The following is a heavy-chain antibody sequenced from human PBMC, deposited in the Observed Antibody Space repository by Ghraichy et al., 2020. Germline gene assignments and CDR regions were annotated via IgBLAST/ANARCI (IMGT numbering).Heavy chain of an antibody. CDR3: ARGGPIDS. CDR1: GFTFNKYV. CDR2: VSSRSNYI. Sequence: GGSPRLSCAASGFTFNKYVMNWVRQTPGKRLEWVSSVSSRSNYIYYADAVKGRFSISRDNTKNSVYLQMNSVRVEDTAVYYCARGGPIDSWGQGTLVTVSS. V-gene: IGHV3-21*01. J-gene: IGHJ4*02. D-gene: IGHD3-16*01.